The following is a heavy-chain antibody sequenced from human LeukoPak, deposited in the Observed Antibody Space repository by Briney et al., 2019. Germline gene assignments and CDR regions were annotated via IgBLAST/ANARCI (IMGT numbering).Heavy chain of an antibody. CDR1: GFTFSGYT. V-gene: IGHV3-48*01. J-gene: IGHJ3*02. Sequence: GGSLRLSCVASGFTFSGYTINWVRQAPGKGLEWVSYISSSSSTIYYADSVKGRFTISRDNAKNTLYLQMNSLRAEDTAVYYCARVREIGAFDIWGQGTMVTVSS. CDR3: ARVREIGAFDI. CDR2: ISSSSSTI. D-gene: IGHD3-10*01.